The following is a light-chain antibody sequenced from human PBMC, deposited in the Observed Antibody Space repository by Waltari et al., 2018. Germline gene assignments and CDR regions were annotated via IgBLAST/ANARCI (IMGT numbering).Light chain of an antibody. V-gene: IGKV1-39*01. CDR2: AAS. CDR1: QTISNY. Sequence: DIQMTQSPSSLSASVGDRVTITCRTSQTISNYLNWYQQKPGKAPNLLIYAASSLQTGVPSRFSGTGSGTDFTLTISSLQPEDFATYYCQQSYNAPWTFGQGTKVEIK. CDR3: QQSYNAPWT. J-gene: IGKJ1*01.